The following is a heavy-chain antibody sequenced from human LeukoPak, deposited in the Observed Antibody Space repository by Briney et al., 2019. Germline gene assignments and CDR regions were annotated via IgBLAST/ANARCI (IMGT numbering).Heavy chain of an antibody. Sequence: PSETLSLTCTVSGASISNYYWSWIRQAPGKGLEWIGYMSDSGSTNYNPSLKSRVTISVDTSKNQFSLKLSSVTAADTAVYYCARVYGSGYDFRGAFDIWGQGTMVTVSS. CDR1: GASISNYY. V-gene: IGHV4-59*01. D-gene: IGHD5-12*01. CDR3: ARVYGSGYDFRGAFDI. CDR2: MSDSGST. J-gene: IGHJ3*02.